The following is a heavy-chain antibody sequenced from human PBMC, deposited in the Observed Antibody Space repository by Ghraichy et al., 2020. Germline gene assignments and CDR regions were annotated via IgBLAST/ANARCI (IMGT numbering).Heavy chain of an antibody. V-gene: IGHV3-23*01. CDR2: ISGRGGNT. D-gene: IGHD7-27*01. J-gene: IGHJ2*01. CDR3: ARTKLGMGEWYFDL. CDR1: GFTFSSYA. Sequence: GGSLRLSCAASGFTFSSYAMSWVRQAPGKGLEWVSGISGRGGNTYYADSVKGRFTISRDNSKNTLYLQMNSVRAEDTAVYNCARTKLGMGEWYFDLWGRGTLVTVSS.